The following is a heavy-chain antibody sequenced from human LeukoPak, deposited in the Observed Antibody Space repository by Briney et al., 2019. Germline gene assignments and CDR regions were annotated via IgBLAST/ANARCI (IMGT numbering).Heavy chain of an antibody. Sequence: PSETLSLTCTVSDASFTTYSWSWLRQPAGKGLEWIGRVYSSGATKYNPSLKSRVTMSAHTSKNQFSLKLPSVTAADTAVYYWARDHYGSGSYKAYFDYWGHGIQVTVSS. J-gene: IGHJ4*01. CDR3: ARDHYGSGSYKAYFDY. CDR2: VYSSGAT. V-gene: IGHV4-4*07. D-gene: IGHD3-10*01. CDR1: DASFTTYS.